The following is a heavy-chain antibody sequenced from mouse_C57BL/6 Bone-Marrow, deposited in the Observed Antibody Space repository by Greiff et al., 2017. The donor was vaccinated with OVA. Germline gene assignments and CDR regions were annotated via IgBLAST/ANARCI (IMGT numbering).Heavy chain of an antibody. CDR2: IHPNSGST. J-gene: IGHJ2*01. Sequence: QVQLQQPGAELVKPGASVKLSCKASGYTFTSYWMHWVKQRPGQGLEWIGMIHPNSGSTNYNEKFKSKATLTVDKSSSTAYMQLSSLTSEDSAVYYCARTPPPYDYDDYWGQGTTLTVSS. CDR1: GYTFTSYW. CDR3: ARTPPPYDYDDY. V-gene: IGHV1-64*01. D-gene: IGHD2-4*01.